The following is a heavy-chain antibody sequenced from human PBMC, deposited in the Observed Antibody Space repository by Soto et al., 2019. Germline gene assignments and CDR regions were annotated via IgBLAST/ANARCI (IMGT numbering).Heavy chain of an antibody. J-gene: IGHJ6*02. D-gene: IGHD6-6*01. CDR2: IYTSGST. Sequence: KASETLSLTCTVSGGSISSYYWSWIRQPAGKGLEWIGRIYTSGSTNYNPSLKSRVTMSVDTSKNQFSLKLSSVTAADTAVYYCARVRIAARKGAYGMDVWGQGTTVTVSS. CDR1: GGSISSYY. V-gene: IGHV4-4*07. CDR3: ARVRIAARKGAYGMDV.